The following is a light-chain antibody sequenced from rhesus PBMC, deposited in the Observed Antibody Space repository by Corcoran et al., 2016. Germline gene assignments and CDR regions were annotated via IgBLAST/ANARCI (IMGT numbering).Light chain of an antibody. CDR1: QAINMY. CDR2: DAS. Sequence: DIQMTQSPSSLFASVGDRVTIACRASQAINMYLSWYQQKPGKAPKLLIFDASALQSGVPSRFSGSGSGTDFSLTISSLQPEDVATYFCLQYNSDLYSFGQGTKVELK. V-gene: IGKV1-43*02. J-gene: IGKJ2*01. CDR3: LQYNSDLYS.